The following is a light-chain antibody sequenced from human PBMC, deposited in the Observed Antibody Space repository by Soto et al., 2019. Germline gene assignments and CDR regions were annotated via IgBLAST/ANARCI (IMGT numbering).Light chain of an antibody. CDR1: SSDVGGYNY. CDR2: EVN. Sequence: QSALTQPPSASGSPGQSVTISCTGTSSDVGGYNYVSWYQQHPGKAPKLMIYEVNKRPSGVPDRFSGSKSGNTAFLTVSGLHAEDEADYYCSSYAGSNTVVFGGGTKLTVL. V-gene: IGLV2-8*01. CDR3: SSYAGSNTVV. J-gene: IGLJ2*01.